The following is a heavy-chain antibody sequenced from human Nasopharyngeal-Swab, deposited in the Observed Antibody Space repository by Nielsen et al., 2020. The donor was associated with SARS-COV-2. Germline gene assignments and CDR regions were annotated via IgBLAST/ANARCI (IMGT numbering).Heavy chain of an antibody. J-gene: IGHJ6*02. V-gene: IGHV4-31*03. CDR3: AREALKELLWFGESSSYYGMDV. Sequence: SETLSLTCTVSGGSISSGGYYWSWIRQHPGKGLEWMGYIYYSGSTYYNPSLKSRVTISVDTSKNQFSLKLCSVTAADTAVYYCAREALKELLWFGESSSYYGMDVWGQGTTVTVSS. D-gene: IGHD3-10*01. CDR1: GGSISSGGYY. CDR2: IYYSGST.